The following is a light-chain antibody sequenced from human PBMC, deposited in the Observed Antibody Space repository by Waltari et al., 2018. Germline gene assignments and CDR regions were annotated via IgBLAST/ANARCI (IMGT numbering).Light chain of an antibody. CDR2: EDS. CDR3: CSYAGSFTLV. J-gene: IGLJ2*01. V-gene: IGLV2-23*01. Sequence: QSALPQPASVSGSPGQSITIPCTGTRSDVGSYNLVSWYQEHPGKAPKLMIYEDSKRPSGVSNRFSGSKSGNTASLTISGLQAEDEADYYCCSYAGSFTLVFGGGTKLTVL. CDR1: RSDVGSYNL.